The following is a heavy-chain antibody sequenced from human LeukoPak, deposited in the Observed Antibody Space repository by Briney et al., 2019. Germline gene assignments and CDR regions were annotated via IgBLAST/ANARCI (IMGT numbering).Heavy chain of an antibody. CDR3: ARDRDYSGSGSPDS. D-gene: IGHD3-10*01. Sequence: GGSLRLSCAASGFTFSSYWMHWVRQVPGKGLVWVSVIYDGGITYYTDSVKGRFTISRDDSKNTLHLQMNSLRVDDTAVYYCARDRDYSGSGSPDSWGQGTLVTVSS. V-gene: IGHV3-66*01. J-gene: IGHJ4*02. CDR2: IYDGGIT. CDR1: GFTFSSYW.